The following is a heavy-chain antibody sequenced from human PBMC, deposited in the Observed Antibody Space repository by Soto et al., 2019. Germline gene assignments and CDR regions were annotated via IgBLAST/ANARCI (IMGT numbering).Heavy chain of an antibody. Sequence: ASVKVSCKASGGTSSSYAISWVRQAPGQGLEWMGGIIPIFGTANYAQKFQGRVTITADESTSTAYMELSSLRSEDTAVYYCATRGIYDSSGYLHHYGMDVWGQGTTVTVSS. V-gene: IGHV1-69*13. J-gene: IGHJ6*02. D-gene: IGHD3-22*01. CDR1: GGTSSSYA. CDR3: ATRGIYDSSGYLHHYGMDV. CDR2: IIPIFGTA.